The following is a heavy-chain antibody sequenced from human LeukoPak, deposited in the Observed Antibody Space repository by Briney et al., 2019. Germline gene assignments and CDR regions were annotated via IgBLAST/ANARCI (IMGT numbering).Heavy chain of an antibody. J-gene: IGHJ4*02. V-gene: IGHV1-3*01. CDR3: AREIAAAGSFDY. CDR2: INAGNGNT. CDR1: GYTFTSYA. D-gene: IGHD6-13*01. Sequence: ASVKVSCTASGYTFTSYAMHWVRQAPGQRLEWMGWINAGNGNTKYSQTFQGRVTITRDTSASTAYMELSSLRSEDTAVYYCAREIAAAGSFDYWGQGTLVTVSS.